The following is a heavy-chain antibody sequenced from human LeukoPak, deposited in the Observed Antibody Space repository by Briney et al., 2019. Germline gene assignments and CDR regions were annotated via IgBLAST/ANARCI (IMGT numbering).Heavy chain of an antibody. CDR2: IYHSGST. J-gene: IGHJ4*02. V-gene: IGHV4-38-2*01. CDR1: GYSISSGYY. CDR3: AVNIVVVPAASFDY. Sequence: SETLSLTCAVSGYSISSGYYWGWIRQPPGKGLEWLGSIYHSGSTYYNPSLKSRVTISVDTSKNQFSLKLSSVTAADTAVYYCAVNIVVVPAASFDYWGQGTLVTVSS. D-gene: IGHD2-2*01.